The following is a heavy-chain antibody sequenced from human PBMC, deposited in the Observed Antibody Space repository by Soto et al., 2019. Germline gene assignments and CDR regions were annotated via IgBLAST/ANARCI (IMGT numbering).Heavy chain of an antibody. CDR3: ARHTDCGSGSSCLGSDNMDTDAFDI. D-gene: IGHD3-10*01. CDR1: GGSISSYY. J-gene: IGHJ3*02. CDR2: IYYSGST. V-gene: IGHV4-59*01. Sequence: SETLSLTCTVSGGSISSYYWSWIRQPPGKGLEWIGYIYYSGSTNYNPSLKSRVTISVDTSKNQFSLKLSSVTTADTAVYYCARHTDCGSGSSCLGSDNMDTDAFDIWGQGTMVTVSS.